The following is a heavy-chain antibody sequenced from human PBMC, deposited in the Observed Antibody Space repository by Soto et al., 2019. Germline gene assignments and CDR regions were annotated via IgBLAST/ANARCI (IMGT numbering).Heavy chain of an antibody. D-gene: IGHD1-26*01. CDR3: SRVLPNNWGAPLDF. J-gene: IGHJ4*02. CDR1: GFTFANYA. V-gene: IGHV3-49*03. CDR2: ITSKRYGGKT. Sequence: GGSLRLSCVTSGFTFANYAMIWFRQAPGKGLEWVGLITSKRYGGKTEFAASVRDRFIISRDDSKGVAYLQMNSLRNDDTAMYHCSRVLPNNWGAPLDFWGQGTLVTVSS.